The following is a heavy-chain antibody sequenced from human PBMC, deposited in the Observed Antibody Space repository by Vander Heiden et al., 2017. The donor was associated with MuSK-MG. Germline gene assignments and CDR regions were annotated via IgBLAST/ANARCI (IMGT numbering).Heavy chain of an antibody. Sequence: QVQLQQWGAGLLKPSETLSLTCAVYGGSFSGYYWSWIRQPPGKGLEWIGEINHSGSTNYNPSLKSRVTISVDTSKNQFSLKLSSVTAADTAVYDCARGHAGQWLTHFDYWGQGTLVTVSS. CDR3: ARGHAGQWLTHFDY. D-gene: IGHD6-19*01. J-gene: IGHJ4*02. CDR2: INHSGST. CDR1: GGSFSGYY. V-gene: IGHV4-34*01.